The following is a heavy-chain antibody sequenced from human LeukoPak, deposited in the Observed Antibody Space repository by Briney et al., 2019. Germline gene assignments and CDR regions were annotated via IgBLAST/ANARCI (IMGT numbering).Heavy chain of an antibody. CDR2: IIPIFGTA. Sequence: SVKVSCKASGGTFSSYAISWVRQAPGQGLEWMGGIIPIFGTANYARKFQGRVTITTDESTSTAYMELSSLRSEDTAVYYCARDAYDSSGYYPYYFDYWGQGTLVTVSS. V-gene: IGHV1-69*05. D-gene: IGHD3-22*01. CDR1: GGTFSSYA. J-gene: IGHJ4*02. CDR3: ARDAYDSSGYYPYYFDY.